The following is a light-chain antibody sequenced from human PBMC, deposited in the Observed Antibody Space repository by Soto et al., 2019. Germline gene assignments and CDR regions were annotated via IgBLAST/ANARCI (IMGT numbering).Light chain of an antibody. CDR3: QQYNSYSPWT. CDR2: DAS. V-gene: IGKV1-5*01. J-gene: IGKJ1*01. CDR1: QSISSW. Sequence: QWPSTQYESVGDRVTITCRASQSISSWLAWYQQKPGKAPKLLIYDASSLESGVPSRFSGSGSGTEFTLTISSLQPDDFATYYCQQYNSYSPWTFGQGTKWIS.